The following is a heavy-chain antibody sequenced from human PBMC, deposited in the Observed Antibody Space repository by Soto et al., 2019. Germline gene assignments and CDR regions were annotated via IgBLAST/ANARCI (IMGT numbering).Heavy chain of an antibody. CDR3: ARDRQSYGDYSYYYYYGMDV. Sequence: SETLSLTCTVSGGSISSGDYYWSWIRQPPGKGLEWIGYIYYSGSTYYNPSLKSRVTISVDTSKNQFSLKLSSVTAADTAVYYCARDRQSYGDYSYYYYYGMDVWGQGTTVT. D-gene: IGHD4-17*01. CDR1: GGSISSGDYY. CDR2: IYYSGST. V-gene: IGHV4-30-4*01. J-gene: IGHJ6*02.